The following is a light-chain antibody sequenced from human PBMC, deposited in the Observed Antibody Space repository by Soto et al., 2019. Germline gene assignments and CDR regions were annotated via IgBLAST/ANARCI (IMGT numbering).Light chain of an antibody. CDR1: QGIRND. V-gene: IGKV1-17*01. Sequence: DIQMTQSPSSLSASVGDRVTITCRASQGIRNDLGWYQQKPGKAPKLLIYAASSLQSGVPSRFSGSGSGTDFTLTISCLQSEDFAVYYCQQYNNWPSRTFGQGTKVDNK. J-gene: IGKJ1*01. CDR2: AAS. CDR3: QQYNNWPSRT.